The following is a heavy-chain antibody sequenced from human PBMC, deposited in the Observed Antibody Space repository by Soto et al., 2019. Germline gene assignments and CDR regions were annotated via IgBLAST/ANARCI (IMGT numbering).Heavy chain of an antibody. CDR1: SYTFTSYG. CDR3: ARDTSNYFDY. V-gene: IGHV1-18*01. Sequence: QVQLVQSGVEVKKPGASVKVSCKASSYTFTSYGITWVRRAPGQGLEWMGWISAYHGNTNYAQKLQGRVTMTTDTSTSTAYMELRSLRSDDTAIYYCARDTSNYFDYWGQGTLVTVSS. CDR2: ISAYHGNT. J-gene: IGHJ4*02. D-gene: IGHD2-2*01.